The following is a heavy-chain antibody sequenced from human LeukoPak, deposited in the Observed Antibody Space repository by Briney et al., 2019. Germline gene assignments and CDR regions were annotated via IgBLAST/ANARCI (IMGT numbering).Heavy chain of an antibody. Sequence: PGGSLRLSCAASGFTFSSYGMHWVRQAPDKGLEWVAVIWNDGGKKYYADSVKGRFTISRDNSKNTLYLQMNSLRAEDTAVFYCARGYYYSTTGHFDSWGQGTLVTVSS. CDR1: GFTFSSYG. CDR3: ARGYYYSTTGHFDS. CDR2: IWNDGGKK. V-gene: IGHV3-33*01. J-gene: IGHJ4*02. D-gene: IGHD2/OR15-2a*01.